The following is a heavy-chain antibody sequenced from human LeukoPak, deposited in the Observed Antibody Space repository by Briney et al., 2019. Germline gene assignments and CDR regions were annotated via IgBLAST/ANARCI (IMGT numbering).Heavy chain of an antibody. D-gene: IGHD3-22*01. CDR2: INAYNGNT. V-gene: IGHV1-18*01. J-gene: IGHJ4*02. CDR3: ARAYYDSSGYYLDY. CDR1: GYTFTSYG. Sequence: ASVKVSCKASGYTFTSYGIIWVRQAPGQGLEWMGWINAYNGNTNYAQNLQGRATLTTDTSTNTAYMELRSLRSDDTAVYHCARAYYDSSGYYLDYWGQGTLVTVSS.